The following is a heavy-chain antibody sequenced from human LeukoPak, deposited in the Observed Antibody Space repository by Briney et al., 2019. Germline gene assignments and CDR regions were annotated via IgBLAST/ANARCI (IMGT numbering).Heavy chain of an antibody. CDR2: IESDASNT. CDR3: TRDGSGSRIPFDY. Sequence: GGSLRLSCAASGFAFGSHWMHWVRQAQGKGLVWVARIESDASNTRYADSVKGRFTISRDNANKTLYLQMNSLRAEDTAVYYCTRDGSGSRIPFDYWGQGTLVTVSS. J-gene: IGHJ4*02. D-gene: IGHD1-26*01. V-gene: IGHV3-74*01. CDR1: GFAFGSHW.